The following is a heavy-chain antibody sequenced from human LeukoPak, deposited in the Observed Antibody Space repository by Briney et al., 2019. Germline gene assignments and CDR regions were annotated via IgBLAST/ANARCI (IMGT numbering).Heavy chain of an antibody. J-gene: IGHJ4*02. V-gene: IGHV7-4-1*02. CDR3: ARVPPTYSSPSLGYYFDF. CDR1: GYTFTSYA. Sequence: ASVKVSCKASGYTFTSYAMNWVRQAPGQGLEWMGWINTNTGNPTYAQGFTGRFVFSLDTPVSTAYLQISSLKAEDTAVYYCARVPPTYSSPSLGYYFDFWGQGTLVTVSS. CDR2: INTNTGNP. D-gene: IGHD6-13*01.